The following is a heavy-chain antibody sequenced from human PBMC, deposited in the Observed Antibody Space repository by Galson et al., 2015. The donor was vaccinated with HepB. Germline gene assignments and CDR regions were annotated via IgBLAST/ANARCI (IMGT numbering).Heavy chain of an antibody. V-gene: IGHV4-59*01. Sequence: ETLSLTCTVSGGSISSYYWSWIRQPPGKGLEWIGYIYYSGSTNYNPSLKSRVTISVDTSKNQFSLKLSSVTAADTAVYYCARVARGYIYYFDYWGQGTLVTVSS. D-gene: IGHD3-22*01. CDR3: ARVARGYIYYFDY. J-gene: IGHJ4*02. CDR2: IYYSGST. CDR1: GGSISSYY.